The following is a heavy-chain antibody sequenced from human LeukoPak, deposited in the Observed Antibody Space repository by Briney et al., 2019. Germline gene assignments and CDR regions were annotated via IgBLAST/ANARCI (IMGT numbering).Heavy chain of an antibody. CDR2: INHSGST. J-gene: IGHJ6*02. CDR1: GGSISSYY. CDR3: ARGQGDYSKDYYYYGMDV. Sequence: KASETLSLTCTVPGGSISSYYWSWIRQPPGKGLEWIGEINHSGSTNYNPSLKSRVTISVDTSKNQFSLKLSSVTAADTAVYYCARGQGDYSKDYYYYGMDVWGQGTTVTVSS. D-gene: IGHD4-4*01. V-gene: IGHV4-34*01.